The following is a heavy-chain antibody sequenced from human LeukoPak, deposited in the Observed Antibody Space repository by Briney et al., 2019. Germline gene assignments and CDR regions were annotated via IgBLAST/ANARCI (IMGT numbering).Heavy chain of an antibody. Sequence: ASVKVSCKASGYTFTSYAMNWVRQAPGQGLEWMGWINPKNGDTNYAQKFQGRVTMTRDTSISTAYMEVNRLRSDDTAVYYCARNDDSLRLRIDYWGQGTLVTVSS. V-gene: IGHV1-2*02. CDR3: ARNDDSLRLRIDY. D-gene: IGHD5-12*01. CDR1: GYTFTSYA. CDR2: INPKNGDT. J-gene: IGHJ4*02.